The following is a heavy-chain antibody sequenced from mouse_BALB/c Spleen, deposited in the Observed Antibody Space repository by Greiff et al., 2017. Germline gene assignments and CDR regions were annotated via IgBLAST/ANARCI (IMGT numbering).Heavy chain of an antibody. V-gene: IGHV5-4*02. CDR2: ISDGGSYT. Sequence: DVQLVESGGGLVKPGGSLKLSCAASGFTFSDYYMYWVRQTPEKRLEWVATISDGGSYTYYPDSVKGRFTISRDNAKNNLYLQMSSLKSEDTAMYYCATELRLRPFAYWGQGTLVTVSA. CDR1: GFTFSDYY. CDR3: ATELRLRPFAY. D-gene: IGHD1-2*01. J-gene: IGHJ3*01.